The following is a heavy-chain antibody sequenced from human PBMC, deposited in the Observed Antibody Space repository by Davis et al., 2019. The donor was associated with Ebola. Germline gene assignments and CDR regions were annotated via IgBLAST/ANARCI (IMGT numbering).Heavy chain of an antibody. CDR2: ISYDGSNK. Sequence: GESLKISCAASGFTFSSYAMHWVRQAPGKGLEWVAVISYDGSNKYYADSVKGRFTISRDNSKNTLYLQMNSLRAEDTAVYYCARDLHDYGGNSSWGQGTLVTVSS. D-gene: IGHD4-23*01. CDR3: ARDLHDYGGNSS. CDR1: GFTFSSYA. V-gene: IGHV3-30*04. J-gene: IGHJ1*01.